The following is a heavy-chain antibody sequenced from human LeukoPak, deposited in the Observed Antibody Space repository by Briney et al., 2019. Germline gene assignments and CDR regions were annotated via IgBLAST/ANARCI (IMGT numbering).Heavy chain of an antibody. J-gene: IGHJ4*02. CDR2: IYTSGST. Sequence: SETLSLTCTVSGGSISSCYWSWIRQPAGKGLEWIGRIYTSGSTNYNPSLKSRVTMSVDTSKNQFSLKLSSVTAADTAVYYCARAYGSGSYSRYYFDYWGQGTLVTVSS. D-gene: IGHD3-10*01. CDR3: ARAYGSGSYSRYYFDY. V-gene: IGHV4-4*07. CDR1: GGSISSCY.